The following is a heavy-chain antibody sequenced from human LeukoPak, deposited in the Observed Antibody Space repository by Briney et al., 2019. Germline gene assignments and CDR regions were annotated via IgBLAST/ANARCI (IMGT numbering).Heavy chain of an antibody. J-gene: IGHJ6*03. CDR1: GGSISGYY. Sequence: PSETLSLTCTVPGGSISGYYWSWIRQPPGKGLEWIGYIYYSGSTNYNPSLKSRVTISVDTSKNQFSLKLTSVTAADTAVYHCARGRLWFGEDQGRNYYYYMDVWGKGTTVTISS. CDR3: ARGRLWFGEDQGRNYYYYMDV. D-gene: IGHD3-10*01. V-gene: IGHV4-59*01. CDR2: IYYSGST.